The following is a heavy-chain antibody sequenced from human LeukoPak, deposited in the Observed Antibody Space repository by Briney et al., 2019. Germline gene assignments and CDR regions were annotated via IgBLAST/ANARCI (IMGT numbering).Heavy chain of an antibody. D-gene: IGHD2-21*01. CDR2: ISTSGSII. Sequence: PGGSLRLSCAASGYIFSDYEMNWVREAPGKGLEWVLHISTSGSIIHYADSVRGRFTISRDNSKNTLYLQMNSLRAEDTALYYCVSRYSWGQGTLVTVSS. CDR3: VSRYS. J-gene: IGHJ5*02. V-gene: IGHV3-48*03. CDR1: GYIFSDYE.